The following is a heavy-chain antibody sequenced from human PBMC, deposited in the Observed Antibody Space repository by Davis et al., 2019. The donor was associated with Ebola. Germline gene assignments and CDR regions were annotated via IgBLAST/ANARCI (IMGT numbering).Heavy chain of an antibody. D-gene: IGHD1-20*01. CDR2: VYPGDADT. J-gene: IGHJ3*02. CDR1: GYNFIDYW. V-gene: IGHV5-51*01. CDR3: ASLRRTITGMDDAFDI. Sequence: GESLKISCKGSGYNFIDYWIGWVRQMPGEGLEWMGTVYPGDADTTYSPSFQGHVTISADKSISTAYLQWSRLKASDTAMYYCASLRRTITGMDDAFDIWGQGTMVTVSS.